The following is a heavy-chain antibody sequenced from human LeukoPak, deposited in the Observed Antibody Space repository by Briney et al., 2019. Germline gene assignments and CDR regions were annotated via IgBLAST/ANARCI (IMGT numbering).Heavy chain of an antibody. CDR3: ARVVGTDEGADY. CDR1: GFTFSSYT. CDR2: IKPDGSEK. V-gene: IGHV3-7*04. D-gene: IGHD1-7*01. Sequence: GGSLRLSCAASGFTFSSYTMNWVRQAPGKGLEWVANIKPDGSEKRYVDSVKGRFTISRDNAKNSLYLQMNSLRAEDTAVYYCARVVGTDEGADYWGQGTLVTVSS. J-gene: IGHJ4*02.